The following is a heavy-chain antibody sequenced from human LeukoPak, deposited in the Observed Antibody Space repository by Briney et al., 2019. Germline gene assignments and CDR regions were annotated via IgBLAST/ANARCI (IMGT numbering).Heavy chain of an antibody. CDR3: ARTPVVSLHFQH. D-gene: IGHD4-23*01. CDR2: IYYSGST. Sequence: SETLSLTCTVSGGSISSYYWSWIRQPPGKGLEWIGYIYYSGSTNYNPSLKGRVTISVDTSKNQFSLKLSSVTAADTAVYYCARTPVVSLHFQHWGQGTLVTVSS. J-gene: IGHJ1*01. V-gene: IGHV4-59*08. CDR1: GGSISSYY.